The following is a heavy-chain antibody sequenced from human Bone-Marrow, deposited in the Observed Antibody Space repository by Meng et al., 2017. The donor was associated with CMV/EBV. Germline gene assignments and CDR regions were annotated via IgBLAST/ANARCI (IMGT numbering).Heavy chain of an antibody. V-gene: IGHV1-69*04. D-gene: IGHD3-3*01. CDR2: IIPILGIA. J-gene: IGHJ5*02. CDR3: AREVTDFGVVKHGWFDP. Sequence: SVKVSCKASGGTFSSYTISWVRQAPGQGLEWMGRIIPILGIANYAQKFQGRVTITADKSTSTAYMELSSMTSEDTAVYCCAREVTDFGVVKHGWFDPWGQGTLVTVSS. CDR1: GGTFSSYT.